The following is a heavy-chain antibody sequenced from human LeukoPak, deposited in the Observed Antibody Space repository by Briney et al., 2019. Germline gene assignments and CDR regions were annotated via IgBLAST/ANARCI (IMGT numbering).Heavy chain of an antibody. CDR3: ARSLIGYFNWFDP. J-gene: IGHJ5*02. CDR2: ISADGTST. CDR1: GFTFSSFW. Sequence: GGSLRLSCAASGFTFSSFWMHWVRQAPGKGLVWVSRISADGTSTTYADSVKGRFTISRDDATHTLHLQMSSLTAEDTAVYYCARSLIGYFNWFDPWGQGTLVTVSS. D-gene: IGHD3-9*01. V-gene: IGHV3-74*01.